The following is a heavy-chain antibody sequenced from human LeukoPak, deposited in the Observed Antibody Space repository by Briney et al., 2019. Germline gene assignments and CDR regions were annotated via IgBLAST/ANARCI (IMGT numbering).Heavy chain of an antibody. Sequence: GGSLRLSCAASGFTFSSYAMHWVRQAPGKGLEWVAVISYDGSNKYYADSVKGRFTISRDNSKNTLYLQMNRLRAEDTAVYYCGSVSYGEIDYWGQGTLVTVSS. V-gene: IGHV3-30*04. CDR2: ISYDGSNK. J-gene: IGHJ4*02. CDR1: GFTFSSYA. D-gene: IGHD5-18*01. CDR3: GSVSYGEIDY.